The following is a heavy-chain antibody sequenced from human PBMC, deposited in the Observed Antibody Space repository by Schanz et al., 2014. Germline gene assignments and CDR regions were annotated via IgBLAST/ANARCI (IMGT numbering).Heavy chain of an antibody. J-gene: IGHJ4*02. CDR3: ARPFIVGAMATDY. Sequence: EVQVVESGGGLVQPGGSLRLSCAASGFSFVDAWMSWVRQAPGRGLEWVATIKKDGSEKYNVDAVKGRFTISRDNAENSLYLQMNSLRAEDTAVYYCARPFIVGAMATDYWGQGTLVTVSS. CDR2: IKKDGSEK. CDR1: GFSFVDAW. D-gene: IGHD1-26*01. V-gene: IGHV3-7*01.